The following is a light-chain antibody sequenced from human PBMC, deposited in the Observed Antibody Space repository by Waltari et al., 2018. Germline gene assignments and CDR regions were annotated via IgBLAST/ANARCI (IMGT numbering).Light chain of an antibody. V-gene: IGLV8-61*01. J-gene: IGLJ3*02. CDR2: KGN. CDR3: ALYMGSGIWV. CDR1: SGSVSTTSY. Sequence: QTVVTQEPSLSVSPGGTVTLTCALTSGSVSTTSYATWYQQTPGQPPRTLVYKGNSRSSGVPDRFSGSIFGNKAALTITGAQADDECNYYCALYMGSGIWVFGGGTKLTVL.